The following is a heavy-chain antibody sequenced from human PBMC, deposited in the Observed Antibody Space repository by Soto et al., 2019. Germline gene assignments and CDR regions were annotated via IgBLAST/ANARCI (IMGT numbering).Heavy chain of an antibody. Sequence: QVQLVQSGPEVKKPGASVKVSCRTSGYTFTTFGITWVRQAPGQGLEWMGWISTDKRHTNYAQKFQGRVTMTTDTSTSTGYMELRSLRSDDTAIYYCATRSTSFYYWGQGTLVTVST. CDR2: ISTDKRHT. J-gene: IGHJ4*02. CDR1: GYTFTTFG. CDR3: ATRSTSFYY. V-gene: IGHV1-18*01.